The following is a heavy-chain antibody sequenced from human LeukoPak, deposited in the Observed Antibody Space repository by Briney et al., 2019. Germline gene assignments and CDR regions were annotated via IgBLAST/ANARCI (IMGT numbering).Heavy chain of an antibody. CDR2: ISSSGSTM. J-gene: IGHJ4*02. Sequence: GGSLRLSCAASGFTFSDYYMSWIRQAPGKGLEWVSYISSSGSTMYYADSLKGRFTISRDNAKNSLFLQMNSLRVEDTAVYYCARVRGGIAAEFDYWGQGTLVTVSS. CDR1: GFTFSDYY. V-gene: IGHV3-11*04. D-gene: IGHD6-13*01. CDR3: ARVRGGIAAEFDY.